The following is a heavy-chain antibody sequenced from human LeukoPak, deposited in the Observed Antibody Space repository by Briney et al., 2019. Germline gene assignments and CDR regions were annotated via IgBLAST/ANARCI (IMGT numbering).Heavy chain of an antibody. CDR2: INPSDGST. V-gene: IGHV1-46*01. CDR3: ARSAYTYSSYFDY. J-gene: IGHJ4*02. Sequence: ASVKVSCKASGYSFTSYYMHWVRQAPGQGLEWMGIINPSDGSTSYPQRFQGRVTMTRDTSTSTVYMELSCLISEDSALYYCARSAYTYSSYFDYWGQGTLVTVSS. D-gene: IGHD5-18*01. CDR1: GYSFTSYY.